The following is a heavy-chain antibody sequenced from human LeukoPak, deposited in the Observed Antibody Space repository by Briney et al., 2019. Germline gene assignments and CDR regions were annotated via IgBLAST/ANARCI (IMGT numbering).Heavy chain of an antibody. CDR1: GFTFSSYS. V-gene: IGHV3-21*01. D-gene: IGHD6-13*01. J-gene: IGHJ4*02. CDR2: ISSSSSYI. CDR3: ARVSSWYYFDY. Sequence: GGSLRLSCAASGFTFSSYSMNWVRQAPGKGLEWVSSISSSSSYIYYADSVKGRFTISRDNAKNSLYLQMDSLRAEDTAVFYCARVSSWYYFDYWGQGTLVTVSS.